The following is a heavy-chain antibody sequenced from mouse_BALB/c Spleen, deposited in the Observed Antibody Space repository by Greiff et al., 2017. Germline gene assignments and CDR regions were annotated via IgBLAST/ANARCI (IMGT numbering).Heavy chain of an antibody. J-gene: IGHJ3*01. D-gene: IGHD2-4*01. CDR2: ILPGSGST. Sequence: QVQLKQSGAELMKPGASVKISCKATGYTFSSYWIEWVKQRPGHGLEWIGEILPGSGSTNYNEKFKGKATFTADTSSNTAYMQLSSLTSEDSAVCYCARWELRLAYWGQGTLVTVSA. CDR3: ARWELRLAY. V-gene: IGHV1-9*01. CDR1: GYTFSSYW.